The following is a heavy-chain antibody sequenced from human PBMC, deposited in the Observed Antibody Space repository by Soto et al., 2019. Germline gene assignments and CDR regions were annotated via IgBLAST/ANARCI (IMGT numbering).Heavy chain of an antibody. D-gene: IGHD2-15*01. J-gene: IGHJ4*02. CDR2: FDPEDGET. V-gene: IGHV1-24*01. CDR1: GYTLTELS. Sequence: QVKLVQSGAEVKKPGASVKVSCKVSGYTLTELSMHWVRQAPGKGLEWMGGFDPEDGETIYAQKFQGRVTMTEDTSTDTAYMELSSLRSEDTAVYYCATGVNCSGGSCYSVFDYWGQGTLVTVSS. CDR3: ATGVNCSGGSCYSVFDY.